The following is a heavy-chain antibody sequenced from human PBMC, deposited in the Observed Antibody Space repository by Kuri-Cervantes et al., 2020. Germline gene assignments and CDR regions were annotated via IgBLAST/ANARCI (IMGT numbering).Heavy chain of an antibody. CDR2: IGYNNNTI. V-gene: IGHV3-9*01. D-gene: IGHD3-3*01. Sequence: GGSLRLSCAASGFKFEDYAMHWVRQAPGKGLEWVSGIGYNNNTIVYADSVKGRFTIYRDNAKNSLFLQMSSLRAEDTALYYCAKDISPYYDFWSGYLNLHPRQPQQYYYYYYGMDVWGQGTTVTVSS. CDR1: GFKFEDYA. CDR3: AKDISPYYDFWSGYLNLHPRQPQQYYYYYYGMDV. J-gene: IGHJ6*02.